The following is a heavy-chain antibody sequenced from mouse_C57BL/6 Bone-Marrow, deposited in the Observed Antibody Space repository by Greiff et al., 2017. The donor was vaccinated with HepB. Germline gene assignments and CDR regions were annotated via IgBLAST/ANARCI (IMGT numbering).Heavy chain of an antibody. D-gene: IGHD1-1*01. V-gene: IGHV1-15*01. CDR3: TRELLLRCGWFAY. CDR1: GYTFTDYE. J-gene: IGHJ3*01. Sequence: VQLKESGAELVRPGASVTLSCKASGYTFTDYEMHWVKQTPVHGLEWIGAIDPETGGTAYNQKFKGKAILTADKSSSTAYMELRSLTSEDSAVYYCTRELLLRCGWFAYWGQGTLVTVSA. CDR2: IDPETGGT.